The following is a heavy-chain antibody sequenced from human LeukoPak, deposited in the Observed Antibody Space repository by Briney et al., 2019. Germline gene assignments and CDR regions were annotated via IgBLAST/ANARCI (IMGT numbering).Heavy chain of an antibody. CDR1: GFAFSSYT. V-gene: IGHV3-21*01. D-gene: IGHD3-3*01. CDR2: ISTSSSYI. CDR3: ARGAIFGVVIAYFDY. Sequence: GGSLRLSCAASGFAFSSYTMNWVRQAPGKGLEWVSFISTSSSYIYYADSVKGRLTISRDNSKNTLYLQMGSLRAEDMAVYYCARGAIFGVVIAYFDYWGQGTLVTVSS. J-gene: IGHJ4*02.